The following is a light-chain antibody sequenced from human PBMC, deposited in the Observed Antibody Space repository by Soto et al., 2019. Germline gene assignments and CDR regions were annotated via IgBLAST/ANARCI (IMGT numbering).Light chain of an antibody. CDR3: SSYTGSSTVI. CDR1: SGDVGGYYY. V-gene: IGLV2-14*01. J-gene: IGLJ2*01. CDR2: EVS. Sequence: QSALTQPASVSGSPGQSVTISCTGTSGDVGGYYYVSWYQQHPGQAPRLLIYEVSNRPSGVSNRFSGSKSGNTASLTISGLQADDEAHYYCSSYTGSSTVIFGGGTQLTVL.